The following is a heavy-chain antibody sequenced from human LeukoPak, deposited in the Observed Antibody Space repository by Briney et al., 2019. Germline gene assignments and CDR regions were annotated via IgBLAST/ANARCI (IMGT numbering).Heavy chain of an antibody. CDR1: GGSISSYY. J-gene: IGHJ4*02. CDR3: ARQWEPLRDYFDY. D-gene: IGHD1-26*01. V-gene: IGHV4-59*08. Sequence: SETLSLTCTVSGGSISSYYWSWLRQPPGKGLEWVGYIYYSGSTNYNPSLTSRVTISVDTSKNQFSLKLSSVTAADTAVYYCARQWEPLRDYFDYWGQGTLVTVSS. CDR2: IYYSGST.